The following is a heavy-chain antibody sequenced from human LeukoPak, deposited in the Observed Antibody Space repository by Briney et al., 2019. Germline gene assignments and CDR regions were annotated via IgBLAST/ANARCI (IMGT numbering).Heavy chain of an antibody. CDR2: IYSGGSP. CDR1: GFIVSANY. J-gene: IGHJ4*02. V-gene: IGHV3-53*01. Sequence: GGSLRLSCAASGFIVSANYMNWVRQAPGKGLEWVSVIYSGGSPFYADSVKGRFTISRDNFKNTVYLQMNSLRVEDTAVYYCARGRQCDFWGQGTLVTVSS. CDR3: ARGRQCDF. D-gene: IGHD4-11*01.